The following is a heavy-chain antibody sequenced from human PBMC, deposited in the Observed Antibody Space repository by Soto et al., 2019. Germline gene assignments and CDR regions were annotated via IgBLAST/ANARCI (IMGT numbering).Heavy chain of an antibody. CDR1: GFTFSSYG. J-gene: IGHJ4*02. Sequence: GGSLRLSCAASGFTFSSYGMHWVRQAPGKGLEWVAVIWYDGSNKYYADSVKGRFTISRDNSKNTLYLQMNSLRAEDTAVYYCARVNNKLGQLSIDYWGQGTLVTVSS. CDR2: IWYDGSNK. V-gene: IGHV3-33*01. D-gene: IGHD2-2*01. CDR3: ARVNNKLGQLSIDY.